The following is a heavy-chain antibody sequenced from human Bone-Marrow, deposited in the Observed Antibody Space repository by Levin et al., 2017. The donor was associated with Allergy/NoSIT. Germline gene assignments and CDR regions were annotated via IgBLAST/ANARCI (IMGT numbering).Heavy chain of an antibody. Sequence: PSETLSLTCTVSAGSISSGDYYWTWIRQTPGKGLEWIGYIFYTGTTYYNPSLKSRVTMSVDTSKNQFSLKLNSVNAADTAVYYCARVWNDQVLSIDYWGQGALVTVSS. CDR2: IFYTGTT. D-gene: IGHD2-2*01. J-gene: IGHJ4*02. CDR3: ARVWNDQVLSIDY. V-gene: IGHV4-30-4*01. CDR1: AGSISSGDYY.